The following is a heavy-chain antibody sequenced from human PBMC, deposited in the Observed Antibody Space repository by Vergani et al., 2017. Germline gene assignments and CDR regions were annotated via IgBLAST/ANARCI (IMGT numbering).Heavy chain of an antibody. CDR2: IKSKTYGGTT. J-gene: IGHJ4*02. D-gene: IGHD1/OR15-1a*01. CDR1: GFTFSNAW. Sequence: EVQLVESGGGLVKPGGSLRLSCAASGFTFSNAWMSWVRQAPGKGLEWVGRIKSKTYGGTTDYAAPVKGRFTIARDESKNTLYLQMNSLTTEDTAVYYCTTVGSWNNDYWGQGTLVTVSS. CDR3: TTVGSWNNDY. V-gene: IGHV3-15*01.